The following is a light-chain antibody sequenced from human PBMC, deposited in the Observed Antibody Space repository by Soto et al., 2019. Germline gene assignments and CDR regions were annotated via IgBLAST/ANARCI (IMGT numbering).Light chain of an antibody. J-gene: IGKJ1*01. Sequence: DIQMTQSPSTLSASVGDRVTITCRASQSISTWLAWYQQKPGKAPKLLIYDASSLESGVPSRFSGSGSGTEFTLTISSLQPEDVARYYCQQYNSYSTFGQGTKVEIK. CDR3: QQYNSYST. V-gene: IGKV1-5*01. CDR1: QSISTW. CDR2: DAS.